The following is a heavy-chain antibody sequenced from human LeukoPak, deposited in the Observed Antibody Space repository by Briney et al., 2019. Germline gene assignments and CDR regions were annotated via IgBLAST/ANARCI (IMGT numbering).Heavy chain of an antibody. J-gene: IGHJ4*02. Sequence: GASVKVSCKASGYTFTSYAMNWVRQAPGQGLEWMGIINPSGGSTSYAQKFQGRVTMTRDMSTSTVYMELSSLRSEDTAVYYCARSGYSSGWWYVSSGYAAGHFDYWGQGTLVTVSS. CDR3: ARSGYSSGWWYVSSGYAAGHFDY. CDR2: INPSGGST. D-gene: IGHD6-19*01. CDR1: GYTFTSYA. V-gene: IGHV1-46*01.